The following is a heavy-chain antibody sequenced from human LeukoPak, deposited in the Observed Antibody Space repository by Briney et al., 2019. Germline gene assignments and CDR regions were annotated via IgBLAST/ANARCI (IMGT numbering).Heavy chain of an antibody. CDR3: ATQGGYCSGTSCYTVN. Sequence: GGSLRLSRAASGFTFSSYWMSWVRQSPGKGLEWVANIKQDGSEIYYVDSVKGRFTVSRDNAQNSLYLQMNCLRAEDTAVYYCATQGGYCSGTSCYTVNWGQGTLVTVSS. D-gene: IGHD2-15*01. V-gene: IGHV3-7*01. J-gene: IGHJ4*02. CDR1: GFTFSSYW. CDR2: IKQDGSEI.